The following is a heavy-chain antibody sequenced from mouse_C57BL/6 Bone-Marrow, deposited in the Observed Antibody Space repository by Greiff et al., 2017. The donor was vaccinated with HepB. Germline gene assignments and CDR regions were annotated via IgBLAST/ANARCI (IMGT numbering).Heavy chain of an antibody. CDR1: GFTFSSYT. CDR2: ISGGGGNT. J-gene: IGHJ4*01. CDR3: ARRLYLIH. D-gene: IGHD5-5*01. Sequence: VHLVESGGGLVKPGGSLKLSCAASGFTFSSYTMSWVRQTPEKRLEWVATISGGGGNTYYPDSVKGRFTISRDNAKNTLYLQMSSLRSEDTALYYCARRLYLIHWGQGTSVTVSS. V-gene: IGHV5-9*04.